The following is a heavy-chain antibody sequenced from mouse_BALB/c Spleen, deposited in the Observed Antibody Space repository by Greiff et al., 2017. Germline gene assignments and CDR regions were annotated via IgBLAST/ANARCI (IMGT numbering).Heavy chain of an antibody. J-gene: IGHJ2*01. Sequence: EVQVVESGGGLVKPGGSLKLSCAASGFTFSSYTMSWVRQTPEKRLEWVAYISNGGGSTYYPDTVKGRFTISRDNAKNTLYLQMSSLKSEDTAMYYCARQRGNYYFDYWGQGTTLTVSS. CDR3: ARQRGNYYFDY. D-gene: IGHD2-1*01. V-gene: IGHV5-12-2*01. CDR2: ISNGGGST. CDR1: GFTFSSYT.